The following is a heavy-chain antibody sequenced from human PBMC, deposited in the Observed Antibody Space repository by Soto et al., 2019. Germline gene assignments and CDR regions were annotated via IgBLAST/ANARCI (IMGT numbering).Heavy chain of an antibody. CDR2: IGSVGDT. Sequence: GGSLRLSCAASGFTFSSYDMHWVRQATGKGLEWVSAIGSVGDTYYLGSVKGRLTISRENAKNSLYPQMNSLRAEDTAVYYCARGVLELRYYGMDVWGQGTTVTVSS. CDR3: ARGVLELRYYGMDV. J-gene: IGHJ6*02. V-gene: IGHV3-13*01. D-gene: IGHD1-7*01. CDR1: GFTFSSYD.